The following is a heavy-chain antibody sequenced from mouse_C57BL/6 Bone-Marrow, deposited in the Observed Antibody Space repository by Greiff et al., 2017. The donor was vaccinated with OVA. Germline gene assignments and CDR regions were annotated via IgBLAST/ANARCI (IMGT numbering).Heavy chain of an antibody. CDR2: INPNNGGT. Sequence: EVQLQQSGPELVKPGASVKISCKASGYTFTDYYMNWVKQSHGKSLEWIGDINPNNGGTSYNQKFKGKATLTVDKSSSTAYMELRSLTSEDSAVYYCARWPSLLRFYGYFDVWGTGTTVTVSS. J-gene: IGHJ1*03. D-gene: IGHD1-2*01. CDR1: GYTFTDYY. CDR3: ARWPSLLRFYGYFDV. V-gene: IGHV1-26*01.